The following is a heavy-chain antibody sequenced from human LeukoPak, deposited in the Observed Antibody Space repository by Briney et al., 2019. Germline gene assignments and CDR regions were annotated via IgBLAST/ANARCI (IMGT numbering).Heavy chain of an antibody. D-gene: IGHD2-8*02. V-gene: IGHV4-39*01. CDR2: IYYSRSI. Sequence: SETLSLTCTVSGGSISSSSYYWGWIRQPPGKGLEWIGSIYYSRSIYCNPSAKSRVTMTGPTSKTQLSLTLRSATAAAAAVFDSARHPGGYWGQGTLVTVSS. CDR3: ARHPGGY. J-gene: IGHJ4*02. CDR1: GGSISSSSYY.